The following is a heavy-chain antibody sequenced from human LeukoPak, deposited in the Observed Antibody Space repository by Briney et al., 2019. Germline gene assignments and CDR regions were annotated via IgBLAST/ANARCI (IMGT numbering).Heavy chain of an antibody. J-gene: IGHJ4*02. Sequence: GGSLRLSCAASGFTFSSYSMNWVRQAPGKGLEWVSYISSSNNTIYYVDSVKGRFTISRDNSKNTLYLQMNSLRAEDTAVYYCAKTGSWRYFFDYWGQGTLVTVSS. CDR2: ISSSNNTI. CDR1: GFTFSSYS. D-gene: IGHD1-14*01. V-gene: IGHV3-48*01. CDR3: AKTGSWRYFFDY.